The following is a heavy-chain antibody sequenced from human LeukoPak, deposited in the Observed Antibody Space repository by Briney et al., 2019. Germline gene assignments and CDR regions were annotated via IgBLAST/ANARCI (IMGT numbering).Heavy chain of an antibody. Sequence: GGSLRLSCAASGFTVDDYTMHWVRQAPEKGLEWVSLISWDGGSTYYADSVKGRFTISRDNSKNSLYLQMNSLRTEDTALYYCAKGFCGGDCSIDYWGQGTLVTVSS. D-gene: IGHD2-21*02. CDR2: ISWDGGST. V-gene: IGHV3-43*01. CDR1: GFTVDDYT. CDR3: AKGFCGGDCSIDY. J-gene: IGHJ4*02.